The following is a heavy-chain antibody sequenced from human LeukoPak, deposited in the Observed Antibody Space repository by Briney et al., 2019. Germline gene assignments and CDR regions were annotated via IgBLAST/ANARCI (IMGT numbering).Heavy chain of an antibody. V-gene: IGHV4-4*02. D-gene: IGHD3-10*01. J-gene: IGHJ5*02. CDR3: ARDLWFGETNWFDP. CDR1: GGSISSSNW. Sequence: SGTLSLTCAVSGGSISSSNWWSWVRQPPGKGLEWIGEIYHSGSTNYNASLKSRVTISVDKSKNQFSLKLSSVTAADTAVYHCARDLWFGETNWFDPWGQGTLVTVSS. CDR2: IYHSGST.